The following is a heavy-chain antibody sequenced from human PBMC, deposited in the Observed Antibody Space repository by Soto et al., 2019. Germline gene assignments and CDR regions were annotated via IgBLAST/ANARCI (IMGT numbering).Heavy chain of an antibody. CDR1: GFTFSSDG. D-gene: IGHD3-10*01. J-gene: IGHJ4*02. V-gene: IGHV3-33*01. CDR3: ARDYYGSGSYQYY. Sequence: PGGSLRLSCAASGFTFSSDGMHWVRQAPGKGLEWVAVIWYDGSNKYYADSVKGRFTISRDNSKNTLYLQMNSLRAEDTAVYYCARDYYGSGSYQYYWGQGTLVTVSS. CDR2: IWYDGSNK.